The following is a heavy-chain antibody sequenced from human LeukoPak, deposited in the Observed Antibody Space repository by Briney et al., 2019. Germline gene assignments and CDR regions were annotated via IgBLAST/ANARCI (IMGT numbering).Heavy chain of an antibody. V-gene: IGHV1-46*01. CDR2: INPSGGST. Sequence: ASVKVSCKASGYTFTSYYMHWVRQAPGQGLEWMGIINPSGGSTSYAQKFQGRVTMTRDMSTSTVYMGLSSLRSEDTAVYYCARDFSSNFDYWGQGTLVTVSS. D-gene: IGHD3-3*01. J-gene: IGHJ4*02. CDR3: ARDFSSNFDY. CDR1: GYTFTSYY.